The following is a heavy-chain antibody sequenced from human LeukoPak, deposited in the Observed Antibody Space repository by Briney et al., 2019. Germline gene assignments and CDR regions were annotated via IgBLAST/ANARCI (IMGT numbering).Heavy chain of an antibody. CDR2: INDNGGGT. CDR1: GFIFSRYA. J-gene: IGHJ4*02. V-gene: IGHV3-23*01. D-gene: IGHD6-6*01. Sequence: GGSLRLSCAASGFIFSRYAMSWVRQAPGKGLEWVSDINDNGGGTFYADSVKGRFTVSRGNSKNTLYMQMNSLRGGDTAVYYCAKKLGSSPGDFFDYWGQGTLVTVSS. CDR3: AKKLGSSPGDFFDY.